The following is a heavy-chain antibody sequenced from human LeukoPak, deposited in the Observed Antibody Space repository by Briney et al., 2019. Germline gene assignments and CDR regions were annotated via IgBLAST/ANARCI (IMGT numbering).Heavy chain of an antibody. V-gene: IGHV1-3*01. CDR1: GYTFTSYA. CDR2: INAGNGNT. Sequence: ASVTVSCKASGYTFTSYAMHWVRQAPGQRLEWMGWINAGNGNTKYSQKFQGRVTITRDTSASTAYMELSSLRSEDTAVYYCARCSSTSCPYYGMDVWGQGTTVTVSS. D-gene: IGHD2-2*01. CDR3: ARCSSTSCPYYGMDV. J-gene: IGHJ6*02.